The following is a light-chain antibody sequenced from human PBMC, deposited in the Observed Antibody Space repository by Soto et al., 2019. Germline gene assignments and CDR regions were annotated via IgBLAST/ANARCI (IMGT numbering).Light chain of an antibody. V-gene: IGKV1-8*01. J-gene: IGKJ1*01. CDR1: QGSVSS. Sequence: ASRPTQSPSSHSESTRDRVTITCRASQGSVSSLSGCYQKPGRAPKRLIFAASTLRGGVPSRCCSSGSGTEFTLTISSLQAEDVAGDYCRQYSNCPRPFGHGTKVDIK. CDR2: AAS. CDR3: RQYSNCPRP.